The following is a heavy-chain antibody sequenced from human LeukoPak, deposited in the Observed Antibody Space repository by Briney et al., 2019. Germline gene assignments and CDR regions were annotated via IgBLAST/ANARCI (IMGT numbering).Heavy chain of an antibody. J-gene: IGHJ3*02. Sequence: SETLSLTCTVSGGSISTTIYYWGWIRQPPGKGLEWIGSIYYSGSTYYNPSLKSRVTISVDTSKNQFSLKLSSVTAADTAVYYCARARQRSYYYDSSGYLMGGAFDIWGQGTMVTVSS. V-gene: IGHV4-39*07. CDR3: ARARQRSYYYDSSGYLMGGAFDI. CDR2: IYYSGST. D-gene: IGHD3-22*01. CDR1: GGSISTTIYY.